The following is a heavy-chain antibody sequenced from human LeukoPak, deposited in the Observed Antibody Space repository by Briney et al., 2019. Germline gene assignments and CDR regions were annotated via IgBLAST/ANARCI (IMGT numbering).Heavy chain of an antibody. V-gene: IGHV1-8*01. CDR2: ITSNSGNT. J-gene: IGHJ6*03. Sequence: ASVKVSCTASGYTFTSYDINWVRQAPGQGLEWMGWITSNSGNTAYAQKFQGRVTMTRNTSISTAYMELSSLRPEDTAVYYCARGGSDLSAQDYYYYMDVWGKGTTVTVSS. CDR3: ARGGSDLSAQDYYYYMDV. CDR1: GYTFTSYD.